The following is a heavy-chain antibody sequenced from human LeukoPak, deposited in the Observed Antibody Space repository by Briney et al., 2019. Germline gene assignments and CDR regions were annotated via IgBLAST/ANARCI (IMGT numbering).Heavy chain of an antibody. J-gene: IGHJ5*02. CDR2: IIPIFGAA. Sequence: SVKVSCKASGGTFSSYAISWMRQAPGQGLEWMGGIIPIFGAANYAQKFQGRVTITADESTSTAYMELSSLRSEDTAVYYCAREGPSVVVVAANNWFDPWGQGTLVTVSS. V-gene: IGHV1-69*01. D-gene: IGHD2-15*01. CDR3: AREGPSVVVVAANNWFDP. CDR1: GGTFSSYA.